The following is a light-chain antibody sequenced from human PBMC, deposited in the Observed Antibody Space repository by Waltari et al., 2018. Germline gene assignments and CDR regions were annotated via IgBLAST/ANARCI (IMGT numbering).Light chain of an antibody. CDR2: AAS. V-gene: IGKV1-12*01. Sequence: DIQMTQSPSSVSASVGDRVSITCRASQGISSRLVWYQQKPGKAPNLLIYAASSLQSGVPSRFSAYGSGTDFTLTISSLQPEDFATYYCQQAYSFPLTFGGGTKVQIK. J-gene: IGKJ4*01. CDR1: QGISSR. CDR3: QQAYSFPLT.